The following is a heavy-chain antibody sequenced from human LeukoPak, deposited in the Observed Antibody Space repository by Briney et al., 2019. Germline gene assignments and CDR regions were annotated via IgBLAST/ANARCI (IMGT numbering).Heavy chain of an antibody. J-gene: IGHJ6*02. Sequence: GGSLRLSCAASGFTFSSYAMSWVRQAPGKGLEWVSAISGSGGSTYYADSVKGRFTISRDNGKNSLYLHMNSLRPEDTALYYCAKGFSILTSKHYFYYHGFDVWGQGTLVTVSS. CDR2: ISGSGGST. V-gene: IGHV3-23*01. CDR3: AKGFSILTSKHYFYYHGFDV. CDR1: GFTFSSYA. D-gene: IGHD3-9*01.